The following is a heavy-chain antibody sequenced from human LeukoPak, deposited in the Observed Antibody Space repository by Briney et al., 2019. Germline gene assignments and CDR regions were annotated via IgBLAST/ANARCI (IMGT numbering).Heavy chain of an antibody. CDR2: INPNSGGT. J-gene: IGHJ4*02. CDR3: ARDYGFYSGLYFFDY. V-gene: IGHV1-2*02. D-gene: IGHD1-26*01. CDR1: GYTFTGHY. Sequence: ASVNVSCKASGYTFTGHYIHWVRQAPGQGLEWMGWINPNSGGTKYAQKFQGRVTMTRDTSISTAYMELSKLRSDDTAVYSCARDYGFYSGLYFFDYWGQGTLVTVSS.